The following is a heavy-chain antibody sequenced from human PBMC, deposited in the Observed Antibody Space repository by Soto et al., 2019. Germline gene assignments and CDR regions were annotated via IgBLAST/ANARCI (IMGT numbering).Heavy chain of an antibody. CDR2: ISYDETNK. D-gene: IGHD1-7*01. CDR1: GFSFSTYG. CDR3: AKATGTNYDGFDS. J-gene: IGHJ4*02. Sequence: QVHLVESGGGVVQPGGSLRLSCAASGFSFSTYGMHWVRQAPGKGLEWVAVISYDETNKYYAESVKGRFTISRDNSKHTLYLEMNSLRVEETAVYYCAKATGTNYDGFDSWGQGTLGTVSS. V-gene: IGHV3-30*18.